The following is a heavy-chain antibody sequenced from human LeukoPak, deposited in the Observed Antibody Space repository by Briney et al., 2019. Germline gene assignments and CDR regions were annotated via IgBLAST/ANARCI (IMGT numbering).Heavy chain of an antibody. CDR2: IYSGGST. CDR1: GITVSTNY. Sequence: GGSLRLSCAASGITVSTNYMSWVRQAPEKGLEWVSSIYSGGSTYHADSVKGRFTISRGNSKNTVYLQMNSLRGEDTAVYYCARARQWLAEIDCWGQGTLVTDSS. CDR3: ARARQWLAEIDC. D-gene: IGHD5-24*01. J-gene: IGHJ4*02. V-gene: IGHV3-53*01.